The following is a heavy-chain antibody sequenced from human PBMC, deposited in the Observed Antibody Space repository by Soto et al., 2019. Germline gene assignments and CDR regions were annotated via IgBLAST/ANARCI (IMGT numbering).Heavy chain of an antibody. CDR1: GDSISSSKW. J-gene: IGHJ6*02. Sequence: QMQLQESGPGLVKPSGPLSLTCGVSGDSISSSKWWTWVRQTPEQGLEWIGKIDHNGVANYNPSLEGRVTISKDNSKNQIFLKVTSVTAADSAVYYCARMNRDYYYYGMDVWGQGATVTVSS. CDR3: ARMNRDYYYYGMDV. CDR2: IDHNGVA. V-gene: IGHV4-4*02.